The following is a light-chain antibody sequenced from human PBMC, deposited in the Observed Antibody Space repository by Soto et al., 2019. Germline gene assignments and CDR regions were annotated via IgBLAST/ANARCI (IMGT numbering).Light chain of an antibody. CDR3: VLYMGSGAYL. V-gene: IGLV8-61*01. Sequence: QTVVTQEASLSVSPGGTVTLTCGLTSGSVSSRYYPSWYRQDPGQTPRTLIYSGDIRSSGVPDRFSGSILGSKAALTITGAQAEDEAEYHCVLYMGSGAYLFGPGTKLTVL. CDR2: SGD. CDR1: SGSVSSRYY. J-gene: IGLJ1*01.